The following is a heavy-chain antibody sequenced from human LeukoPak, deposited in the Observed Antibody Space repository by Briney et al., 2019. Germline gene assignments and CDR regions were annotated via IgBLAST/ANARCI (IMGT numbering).Heavy chain of an antibody. V-gene: IGHV3-30*18. D-gene: IGHD3-9*01. J-gene: IGHJ5*02. CDR2: ISDDRSNK. Sequence: GGSLRLSCAASGFTFSSYGMHWVRQTPGEGLEWVAVISDDRSNKYYTDSVKGRFTISRDNSKNTLLLQMNSLRVEDTAVYYCAKDPGRGMTGSKGNWFDPWGQGTLVSVSS. CDR1: GFTFSSYG. CDR3: AKDPGRGMTGSKGNWFDP.